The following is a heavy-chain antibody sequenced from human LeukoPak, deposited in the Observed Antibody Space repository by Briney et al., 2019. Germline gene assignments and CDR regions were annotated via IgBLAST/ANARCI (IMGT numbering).Heavy chain of an antibody. CDR2: IYYSGST. CDR1: GGSISSYY. V-gene: IGHV4-59*08. J-gene: IGHJ2*01. CDR3: ARQSCSGGSCYPRPYWYFDL. Sequence: PSETLSLTCTVSGGSISSYYWSWIRQPPGKGLEWIGYIYYSGSTNYNPSPKSRVTISVDTSKNQFSLKLSSVTAADTAVYYCARQSCSGGSCYPRPYWYFDLWGRGTLVTVSS. D-gene: IGHD2-15*01.